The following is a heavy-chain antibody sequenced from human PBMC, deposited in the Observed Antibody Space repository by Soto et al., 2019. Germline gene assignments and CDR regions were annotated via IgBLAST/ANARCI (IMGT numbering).Heavy chain of an antibody. CDR3: ARGAYCSGGSCSPGWFDP. CDR2: IYYSGST. V-gene: IGHV4-28*03. Sequence: SETLSLTCAVSGYSISSSNWWGWIRQPPGKGLEWIGYIYYSGSTYYNPSLKSRVTMSVDTSKNQFSLKLSSVTAVDTAVYYCARGAYCSGGSCSPGWFDPWGQGTLVTVSS. J-gene: IGHJ5*02. CDR1: GYSISSSNW. D-gene: IGHD2-15*01.